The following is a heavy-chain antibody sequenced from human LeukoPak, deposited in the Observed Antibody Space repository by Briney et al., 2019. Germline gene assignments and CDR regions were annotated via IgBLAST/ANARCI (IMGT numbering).Heavy chain of an antibody. Sequence: PSETLSLTCTVSGGSVSSGSYYWSWIRQPPGKGLEWIGYIYYSGSTNYNPSLKSRVTISVDTSKNQFSLKLSSVTAADTAVYYCAREPTKRGYSYGFDYWGQGTLVTVSS. D-gene: IGHD5-18*01. CDR2: IYYSGST. CDR3: AREPTKRGYSYGFDY. J-gene: IGHJ4*02. CDR1: GGSVSSGSYY. V-gene: IGHV4-61*01.